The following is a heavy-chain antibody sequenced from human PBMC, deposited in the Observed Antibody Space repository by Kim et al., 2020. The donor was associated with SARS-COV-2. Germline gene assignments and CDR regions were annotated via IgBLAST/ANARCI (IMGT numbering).Heavy chain of an antibody. V-gene: IGHV3-7*01. CDR1: GFTFSKYW. CDR3: AGDRWCFDP. CDR2: IKEDGSEK. Sequence: GGSLRLSCAASGFTFSKYWMSWVRQAPGKGLEWVANIKEDGSEKYYVNSVRGRFTISRDNAKNSLYLRMNSLRVEDTAVYYCAGDRWCFDPWGQGTLVTVSS. J-gene: IGHJ5*02. D-gene: IGHD2-21*01.